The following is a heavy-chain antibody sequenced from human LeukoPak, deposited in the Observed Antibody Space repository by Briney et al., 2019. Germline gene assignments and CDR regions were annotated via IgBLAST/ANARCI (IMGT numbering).Heavy chain of an antibody. V-gene: IGHV4-39*01. CDR3: ARQTLTGDPFPHFDY. CDR2: IYYSGST. J-gene: IGHJ4*02. CDR1: GGSISSSSYY. Sequence: SETLSLTCTVSGGSISSSSYYWGWIRQPPGKGLEWIGSIYYSGSTYYNPSPKSRVTISVDTSKNQFSLKLSSVTAADTAVYYCARQTLTGDPFPHFDYWGQGTLVTVSS. D-gene: IGHD7-27*01.